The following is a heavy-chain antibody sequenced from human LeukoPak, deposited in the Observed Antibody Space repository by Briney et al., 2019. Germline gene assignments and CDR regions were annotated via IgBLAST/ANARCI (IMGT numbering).Heavy chain of an antibody. CDR3: IVFGDSNH. V-gene: IGHV3-53*01. CDR2: THSSGGT. Sequence: GGSLRLSCAASGFTGSHNYMSWVRQAPGKGQEWVSATHSSGGTYYADSVKGRFTISRDTSKNTLYLQINSLSVEDTAVYYCIVFGDSNHWGQGTLVTVSS. J-gene: IGHJ5*02. D-gene: IGHD4-17*01. CDR1: GFTGSHNY.